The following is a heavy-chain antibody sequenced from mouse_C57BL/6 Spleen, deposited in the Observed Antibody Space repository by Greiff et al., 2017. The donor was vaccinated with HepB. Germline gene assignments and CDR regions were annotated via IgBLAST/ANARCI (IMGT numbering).Heavy chain of an antibody. V-gene: IGHV3-6*01. Sequence: VQLKESGPGLVKPSQSLSLTCSVTGYSITSGYYWNWIRQFPGNKLEWMGYISYDGSNNYNPSLKNRISITRDTSKNQFFLKLNSVTTEDTATYYCASSYYSNPFDYWGQGTTLTVSS. J-gene: IGHJ2*01. D-gene: IGHD2-5*01. CDR3: ASSYYSNPFDY. CDR2: ISYDGSN. CDR1: GYSITSGYY.